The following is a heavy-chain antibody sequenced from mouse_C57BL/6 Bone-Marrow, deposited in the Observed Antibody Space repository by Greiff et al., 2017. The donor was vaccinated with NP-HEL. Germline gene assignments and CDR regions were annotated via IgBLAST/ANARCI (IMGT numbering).Heavy chain of an antibody. CDR2: IYPRSGNT. V-gene: IGHV1-81*01. CDR1: GYTFTSYG. D-gene: IGHD1-1*01. CDR3: AFDYYGSSNYYAMDY. J-gene: IGHJ4*01. Sequence: QVQLLQSGAELARPGASVKLSCKASGYTFTSYGISWVKQRTGQGLEWIGEIYPRSGNTYYNEKFKGKATLTADKSSSTAYMELRSLTSEDSAVYFCAFDYYGSSNYYAMDYWGQGTSVTVSS.